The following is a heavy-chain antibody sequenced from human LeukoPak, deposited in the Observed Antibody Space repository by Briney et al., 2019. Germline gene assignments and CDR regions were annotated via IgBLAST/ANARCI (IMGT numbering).Heavy chain of an antibody. J-gene: IGHJ4*02. D-gene: IGHD5-18*01. CDR2: IYYSGST. CDR3: ATTATLDY. Sequence: PSETLSLTCTVSGGSISSSSYYWGWIRQPPGKGLEWIGSIYYSGSTYYNPSLKSRVTISVDTSKNQFSLKLNSVTAADSAMYYCATTATLDYWGQGTLVTLSS. V-gene: IGHV4-39*01. CDR1: GGSISSSSYY.